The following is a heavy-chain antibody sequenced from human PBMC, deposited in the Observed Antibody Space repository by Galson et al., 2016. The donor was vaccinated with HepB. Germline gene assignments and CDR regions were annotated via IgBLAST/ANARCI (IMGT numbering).Heavy chain of an antibody. J-gene: IGHJ6*02. CDR1: GDSVSSNSAT. D-gene: IGHD5-24*01. Sequence: CAISGDSVSSNSATWNWIRQSPSRGLEWLGRTYYRSKWYNDYAVSVKSRITINPDTSKNQFSLQLNSVTPEDTAVYYCAREEKTVEGRTWAYYYYGLDVWGQGTTLTVSS. V-gene: IGHV6-1*01. CDR3: AREEKTVEGRTWAYYYYGLDV. CDR2: TYYRSKWYN.